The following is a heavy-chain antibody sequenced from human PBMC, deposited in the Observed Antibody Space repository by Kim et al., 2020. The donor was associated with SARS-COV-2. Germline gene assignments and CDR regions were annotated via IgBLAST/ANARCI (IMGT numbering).Heavy chain of an antibody. CDR1: GFTFSSYG. CDR2: IWYDGSNK. CDR3: ARESVNYDSSGYSAGFDY. Sequence: GGSLRLSCAASGFTFSSYGMHWVRQAPGKGLEWVAVIWYDGSNKYYADSVKGRFTISRDNSKNTLYLQMNSLRAEDTAVYYCARESVNYDSSGYSAGFDYWRQGTRVTVSS. D-gene: IGHD3-22*01. V-gene: IGHV3-33*01. J-gene: IGHJ4*02.